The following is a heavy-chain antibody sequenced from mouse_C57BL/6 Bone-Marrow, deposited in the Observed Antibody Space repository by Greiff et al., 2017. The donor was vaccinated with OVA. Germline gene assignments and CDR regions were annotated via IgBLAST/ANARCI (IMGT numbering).Heavy chain of an antibody. Sequence: EVQVVESGGGLVQPGGSMKLSCAASGFTFSDAWMDWVRQSPEKGLEWVAEIRNKANNLATYYAESVKGRFTISRDDSKSSVYLQMNSLRAEDTGIYYCTRCDYEDYFDYWGQGTTLTVSS. CDR1: GFTFSDAW. CDR3: TRCDYEDYFDY. V-gene: IGHV6-6*01. CDR2: IRNKANNLAT. J-gene: IGHJ2*01. D-gene: IGHD2-4*01.